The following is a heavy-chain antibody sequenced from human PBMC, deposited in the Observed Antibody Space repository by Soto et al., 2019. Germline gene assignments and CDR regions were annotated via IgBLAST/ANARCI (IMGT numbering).Heavy chain of an antibody. CDR2: ISGSGASP. CDR3: AKARCSTTNCYVPDY. V-gene: IGHV3-23*01. CDR1: GFTFSTHT. Sequence: PGGSLRLSCVASGFTFSTHTMNWVRQAPGKGLEWVSAISGSGASPSYADSVQGRFTISRDNPKRTLYLQMNNLRAEDTAVYYCAKARCSTTNCYVPDYWGQGTLVTVSS. D-gene: IGHD2-2*01. J-gene: IGHJ4*02.